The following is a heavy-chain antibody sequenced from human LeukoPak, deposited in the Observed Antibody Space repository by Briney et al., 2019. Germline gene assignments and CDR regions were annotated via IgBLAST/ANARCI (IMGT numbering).Heavy chain of an antibody. CDR3: ARDGNYGSGSYIPYYFDY. D-gene: IGHD3-10*01. V-gene: IGHV1-46*01. J-gene: IGHJ4*02. CDR1: GYTFTSYY. Sequence: ASVKVSCKASGYTFTSYYMHWVRQAPGQGLEWMGIINPSGGSTSYAQKFQGRVTMTRDTSTSTVYMELSSLRSEGTAVYYCARDGNYGSGSYIPYYFDYWGQGTLVTVSS. CDR2: INPSGGST.